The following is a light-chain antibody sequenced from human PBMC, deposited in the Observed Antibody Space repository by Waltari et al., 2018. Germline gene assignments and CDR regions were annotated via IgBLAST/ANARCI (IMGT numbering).Light chain of an antibody. CDR1: SGSIASNY. V-gene: IGLV6-57*04. CDR3: QSYDSSNWV. J-gene: IGLJ3*02. Sequence: NFMLTQPHSVSESPGKTVTISCTRSSGSIASNYVQWYQQRPGSAATTVIYEDNQRPPGVPDRLPGSIDSSSNSASLTISGLKTEDEADYYCQSYDSSNWVFGGGTKLTVL. CDR2: EDN.